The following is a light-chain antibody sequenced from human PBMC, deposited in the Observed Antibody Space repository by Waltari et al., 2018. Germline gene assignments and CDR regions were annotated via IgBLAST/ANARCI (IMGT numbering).Light chain of an antibody. CDR2: KAS. CDR3: QQYNKYPYT. V-gene: IGKV1-5*03. Sequence: DIQMTQSPSTLSASIGDRVTITCRASQSVNTWLACFQQKPGKAPNLLIYKASTLKTGVPSRFSGSGSGTDFTLTISSLQPDDFATYYCQQYNKYPYTFGQGTKLEVK. CDR1: QSVNTW. J-gene: IGKJ2*01.